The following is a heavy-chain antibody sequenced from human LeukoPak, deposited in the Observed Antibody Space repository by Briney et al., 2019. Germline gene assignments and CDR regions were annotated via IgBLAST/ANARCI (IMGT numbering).Heavy chain of an antibody. Sequence: GGSLRLSCAASGFTFSNYAMHWVRQAPGKGLEWVAIVSHDGRNQYYAESVKGRFTISRDSSKNTVPLQMNSLTAGDSALYYCGRDPSARVTIDFWGQGTLVTVSS. J-gene: IGHJ4*02. CDR1: GFTFSNYA. D-gene: IGHD5-24*01. V-gene: IGHV3-30*04. CDR3: GRDPSARVTIDF. CDR2: VSHDGRNQ.